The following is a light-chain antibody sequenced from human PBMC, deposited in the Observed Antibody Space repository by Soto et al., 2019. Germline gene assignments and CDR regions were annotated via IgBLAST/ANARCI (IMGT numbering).Light chain of an antibody. CDR1: GSDVGGYNY. Sequence: QSVLTQPASVSGSFGQSITISCTGTGSDVGGYNYVSWYQQHPGKAPKVMIYEVSIRPSGVSTRFSGSRSGNTASLSISGLQAEDEAVYYCSSYRSTNTVVFGGGTKVTVL. V-gene: IGLV2-14*01. CDR3: SSYRSTNTVV. J-gene: IGLJ3*02. CDR2: EVS.